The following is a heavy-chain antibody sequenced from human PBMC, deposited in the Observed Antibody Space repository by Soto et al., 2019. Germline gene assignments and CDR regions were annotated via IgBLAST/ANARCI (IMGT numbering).Heavy chain of an antibody. Sequence: TGGSLRLSCAASGFTFSNYAMNWVRQAPGKGLEWISVISGSGGSTYYADSVKGRFTISRDNSKNTLYLQMNSLRAEDTAVYYYAKRASGSYFDYWSQGTLVTVSS. V-gene: IGHV3-23*01. J-gene: IGHJ4*02. D-gene: IGHD3-10*01. CDR3: AKRASGSYFDY. CDR2: ISGSGGST. CDR1: GFTFSNYA.